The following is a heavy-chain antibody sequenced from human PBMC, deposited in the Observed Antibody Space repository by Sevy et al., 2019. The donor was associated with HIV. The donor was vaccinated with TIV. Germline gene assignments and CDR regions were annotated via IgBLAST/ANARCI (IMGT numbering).Heavy chain of an antibody. CDR2: FKSKIHGGTT. J-gene: IGHJ4*02. CDR3: TRWSGSQSIFDY. CDR1: GFIFGDYG. V-gene: IGHV3-49*04. Sequence: GGSLRLSCTASGFIFGDYGMSWVRQAPGKGLEWIAFFKSKIHGGTTENAASVKGRFTISRHDSKNIVYLQMSNLKTEDTAVYYCTRWSGSQSIFDYWGQGTLVTDSS. D-gene: IGHD1-26*01.